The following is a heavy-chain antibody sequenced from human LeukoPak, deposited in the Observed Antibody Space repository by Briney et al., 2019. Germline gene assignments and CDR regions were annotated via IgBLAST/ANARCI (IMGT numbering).Heavy chain of an antibody. Sequence: PGGSLRLSCAASGFTFCSYEMNWVRQAPGEGLEWVSYISSSGSTIYYADSVKGRFTISRDNAKNSLYLQMNSLRAEDTAVYYCARDCSGGSCYLNWGQGTLVTVSS. D-gene: IGHD2-15*01. CDR3: ARDCSGGSCYLN. J-gene: IGHJ4*02. CDR1: GFTFCSYE. CDR2: ISSSGSTI. V-gene: IGHV3-48*03.